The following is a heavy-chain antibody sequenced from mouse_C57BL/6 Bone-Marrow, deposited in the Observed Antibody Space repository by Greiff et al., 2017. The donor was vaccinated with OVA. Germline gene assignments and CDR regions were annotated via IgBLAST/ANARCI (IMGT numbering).Heavy chain of an antibody. CDR2: INPNNGGT. V-gene: IGHV1-26*01. D-gene: IGHD2-3*01. Sequence: VQLQQSGPELVKPGASVKISCKASGYTFTDYYMNWVKQSHGKSLEWIGDINPNNGGTSYNQKFKGKATLTVDKSSSTAYMELRSLTSEDAAVYYCARGGDGYYVGYAMDYWGQGTSVTVSS. CDR3: ARGGDGYYVGYAMDY. J-gene: IGHJ4*01. CDR1: GYTFTDYY.